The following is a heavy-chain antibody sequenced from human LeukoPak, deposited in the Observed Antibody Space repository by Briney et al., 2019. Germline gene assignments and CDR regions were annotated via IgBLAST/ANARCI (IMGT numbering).Heavy chain of an antibody. V-gene: IGHV3-23*01. CDR1: GFTFSSYA. CDR3: AKLGISNPLRLPFDY. J-gene: IGHJ4*02. Sequence: GGSLRLSCAASGFTFSSYAMSWVRQAPGKGLEWVSAISGSGGSTYYADSVKGRFTISRDNSKNTLYLQMNSLRAEDTAVYYCAKLGISNPLRLPFDYWGQGTLVTVSS. CDR2: ISGSGGST. D-gene: IGHD6-13*01.